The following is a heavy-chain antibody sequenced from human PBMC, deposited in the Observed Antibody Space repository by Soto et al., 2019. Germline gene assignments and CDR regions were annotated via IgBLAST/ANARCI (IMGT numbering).Heavy chain of an antibody. CDR2: INYAGTS. J-gene: IGHJ6*01. CDR3: ARHDAVPKLQNGM. Sequence: PSEHLYLTCTVSSGSVSGYYWSWIRQAPGRGLEGIRYINYAGTSLYTPSLSSGVTISLDTSKNQCSLKLSSGTAADTAVYFCARHDAVPKLQNGM. CDR1: SGSVSGYY. V-gene: IGHV4-59*02. D-gene: IGHD2-15*01.